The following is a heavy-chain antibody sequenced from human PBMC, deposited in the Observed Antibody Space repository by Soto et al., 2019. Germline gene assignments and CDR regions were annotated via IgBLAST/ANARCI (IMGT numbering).Heavy chain of an antibody. Sequence: GGSLRLSCAASGFTFSNAWINWVRQAPGKGLEWVGRIKSKTDGGTTDFAAPVKGRFAISRDDSKNMVNLEMNSLKTEDTAIYYCTTDSYMTNIIVRFDYWGHGTLVTVSS. V-gene: IGHV3-15*07. D-gene: IGHD4-17*01. J-gene: IGHJ4*01. CDR1: GFTFSNAW. CDR3: TTDSYMTNIIVRFDY. CDR2: IKSKTDGGTT.